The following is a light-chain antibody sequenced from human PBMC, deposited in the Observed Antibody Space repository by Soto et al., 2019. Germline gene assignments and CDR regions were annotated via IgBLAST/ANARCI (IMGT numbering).Light chain of an antibody. J-gene: IGKJ1*01. V-gene: IGKV2-28*01. CDR2: LGS. CDR1: QSLLHSNGYNY. CDR3: MQSLQTPRT. Sequence: DIVMTQSPLSLPVTPGEPASISCRSSQSLLHSNGYNYLDWYLQKPGQSPQLLIYLGSNRASGVPDRFSGSGSGTDFTLKISRVEAEDVGVYYCMQSLQTPRTFGQGTQGEIQ.